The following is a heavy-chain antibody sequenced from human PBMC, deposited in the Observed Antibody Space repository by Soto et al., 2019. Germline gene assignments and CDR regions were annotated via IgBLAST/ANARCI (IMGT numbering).Heavy chain of an antibody. J-gene: IGHJ6*03. CDR2: TYYRSKWYN. CDR1: GDSVSSNSAG. V-gene: IGHV6-1*01. CDR3: ARGSWGDVSGHYYLDV. D-gene: IGHD1-26*01. Sequence: QVQLQQSGPGLVKPSQTLSLTCDISGDSVSSNSAGWNWIRQTPSRGLEWLGRTYYRSKWYNNYAVSVKSRLRVNADTAKNQFSLQRTSVTPEDTAVYYCARGSWGDVSGHYYLDVWGKGTTVTVSS.